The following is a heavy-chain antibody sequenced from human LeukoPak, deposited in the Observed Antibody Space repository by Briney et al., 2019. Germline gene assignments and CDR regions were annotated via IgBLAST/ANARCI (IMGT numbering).Heavy chain of an antibody. J-gene: IGHJ4*02. Sequence: ASVKVSCKASGGTFSSYAISWVRQAPGQGLEWMGGIIPIFGTANYAQKFQGRVTITADESTSTAYMELSSLRSEDTAVYYCALTYYYDSSGYHYFDHWGQGPLVTVPS. CDR3: ALTYYYDSSGYHYFDH. CDR1: GGTFSSYA. CDR2: IIPIFGTA. D-gene: IGHD3-22*01. V-gene: IGHV1-69*13.